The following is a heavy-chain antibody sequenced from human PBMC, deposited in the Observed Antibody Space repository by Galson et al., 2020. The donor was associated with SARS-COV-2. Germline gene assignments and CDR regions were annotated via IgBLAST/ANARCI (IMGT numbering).Heavy chain of an antibody. Sequence: ASVKVSCKASGYTFTSYDINWVRQATGQGLEWVGWINPNSGNTGYAQKFHGRVTMTRNTSISAAYMELSSLSSEDTAVYYCARAPPYGSSWYDGYYFDYWGQGTLVTVSS. D-gene: IGHD6-13*01. V-gene: IGHV1-8*01. J-gene: IGHJ4*02. CDR1: GYTFTSYD. CDR3: ARAPPYGSSWYDGYYFDY. CDR2: INPNSGNT.